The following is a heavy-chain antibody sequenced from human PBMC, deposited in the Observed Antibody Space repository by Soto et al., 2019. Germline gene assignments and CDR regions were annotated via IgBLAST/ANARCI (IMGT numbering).Heavy chain of an antibody. J-gene: IGHJ4*02. Sequence: GGSLRLSCAASGFTFSSYGMHWVRQAPGKGLEWVAVISYDGSNKYYADSVKGRLTISRDNSKNTLYLQMNSLRAEDTAVYYCAKDRPALLRYFDWYFDYWGQGTLVTISS. CDR3: AKDRPALLRYFDWYFDY. CDR1: GFTFSSYG. D-gene: IGHD3-9*01. V-gene: IGHV3-30*18. CDR2: ISYDGSNK.